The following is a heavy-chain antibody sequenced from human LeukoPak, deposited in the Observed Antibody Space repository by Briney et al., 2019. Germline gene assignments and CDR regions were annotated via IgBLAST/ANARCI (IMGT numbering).Heavy chain of an antibody. Sequence: ASVKVSCKASGYTFTTYGISWVRQAPGQGLEGMGWISAYNGNTNYAQKLQGRVTMTTDTSTSTAYMEMRRLRSDDTAVYYCARDFYDSSGYYYGYWGQGTLVTVSS. V-gene: IGHV1-18*01. D-gene: IGHD3-22*01. CDR1: GYTFTTYG. J-gene: IGHJ4*02. CDR3: ARDFYDSSGYYYGY. CDR2: ISAYNGNT.